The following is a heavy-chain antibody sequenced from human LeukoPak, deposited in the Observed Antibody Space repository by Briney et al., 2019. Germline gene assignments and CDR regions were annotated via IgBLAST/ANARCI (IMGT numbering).Heavy chain of an antibody. CDR2: MNPNSGNT. Sequence: ASVTVSCTASGYTFTSYDINWVRQATGQGLEWMGWMNPNSGNTGYAQKFQGRVTMTRNTSISTAYMELSSLRSEDTAVYYCAVHCSGGSCYSNFGYWGQGTLVTVSS. J-gene: IGHJ4*02. D-gene: IGHD2-15*01. CDR3: AVHCSGGSCYSNFGY. V-gene: IGHV1-8*01. CDR1: GYTFTSYD.